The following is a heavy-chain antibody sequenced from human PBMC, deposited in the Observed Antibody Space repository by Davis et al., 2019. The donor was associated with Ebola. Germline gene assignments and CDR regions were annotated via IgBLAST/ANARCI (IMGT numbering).Heavy chain of an antibody. CDR1: GFTFSDYY. CDR3: ARDASEEIAVAGSTLLYYYYGMDV. D-gene: IGHD6-19*01. J-gene: IGHJ6*02. Sequence: PGGSLRLSCAASGFTFSDYYMNWVRQAPGKGLEWVSSISVSSGYIYYEDSVKGRFTISRDNAKNSLFLQMNSLRAEDTAVYYCARDASEEIAVAGSTLLYYYYGMDVWGQGTTVTVSS. CDR2: ISVSSGYI. V-gene: IGHV3-21*01.